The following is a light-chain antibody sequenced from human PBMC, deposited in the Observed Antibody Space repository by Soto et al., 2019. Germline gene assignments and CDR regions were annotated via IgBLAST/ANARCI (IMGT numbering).Light chain of an antibody. J-gene: IGKJ2*01. CDR1: QSVSSSY. CDR2: GAS. CDR3: QQYGSSPGT. V-gene: IGKV3-20*01. Sequence: EIVLTQSPGTLSLSPGERATLSCRASQSVSSSYLAWYQQKPGQAPRLLIYGASSRATGVPDRFSGSGSGTDFTLTISRLEPEDVAVYYCQQYGSSPGTFGHGTKLDIK.